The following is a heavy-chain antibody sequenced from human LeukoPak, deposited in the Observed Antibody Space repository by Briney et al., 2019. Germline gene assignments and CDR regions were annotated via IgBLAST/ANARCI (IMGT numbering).Heavy chain of an antibody. CDR3: ARARRGGYNWFDP. V-gene: IGHV3-66*01. D-gene: IGHD3-10*01. Sequence: PGGSLRLSCVASGFTVSSSYMTWVRQAPGEGLDWVSVIYSGGTTYHADSVKGRSTISRDNSQNTVYLQMNSLRAEDTAVYYCARARRGGYNWFDPWGQGTLVTVSS. CDR1: GFTVSSSY. J-gene: IGHJ5*02. CDR2: IYSGGTT.